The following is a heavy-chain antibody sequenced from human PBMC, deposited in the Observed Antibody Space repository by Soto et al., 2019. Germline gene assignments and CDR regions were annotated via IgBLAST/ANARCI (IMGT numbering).Heavy chain of an antibody. D-gene: IGHD2-8*01. CDR3: ARTNGAYSNYFDY. J-gene: IGHJ4*02. CDR2: IGGSSGHI. V-gene: IGHV3-21*01. CDR1: GFTFSSYS. Sequence: GGSLRLCCAASGFTFSSYSMVWVRQAPEKGLEWVSSIGGSSGHIYYADSLKGRFTISRDNAKNSLYLQMNSLRVDDTAVYYCARTNGAYSNYFDYWGQGTLVTVSS.